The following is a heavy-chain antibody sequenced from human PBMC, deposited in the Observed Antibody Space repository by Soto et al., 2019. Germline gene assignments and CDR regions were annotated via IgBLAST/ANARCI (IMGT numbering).Heavy chain of an antibody. V-gene: IGHV3-74*01. CDR1: GFTFGNYW. CDR3: ATAEVDY. CDR2: MDSDGSTI. J-gene: IGHJ4*02. Sequence: GGSMRLSCAASGFTFGNYWMHWVRQAPGKGLEWVSRMDSDGSTINYADSVKGRFTVSRDNAKNTLYLQMNSLRAEDTAVYYCATAEVDYWGPGTLVTVPQ.